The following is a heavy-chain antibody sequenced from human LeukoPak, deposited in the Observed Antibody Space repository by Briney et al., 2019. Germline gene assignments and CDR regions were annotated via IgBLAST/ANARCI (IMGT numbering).Heavy chain of an antibody. CDR1: GFTFSSYG. V-gene: IGHV3-30*02. D-gene: IGHD4-11*01. CDR3: AKXLXXXDSRXYXNYGGAFDI. J-gene: IGHJ3*02. CDR2: IRYDGSNK. Sequence: EPGGSLRLSCAASGFTFSSYGMHWVRQAPGKGLEWVAFIRYDGSNKYYADSVNGRFTISRYNSKNSLYQLMNSLRAEDTAEYYXAKXLXXXDSRXYXNYGGAFDIWGQGTMVTVSS.